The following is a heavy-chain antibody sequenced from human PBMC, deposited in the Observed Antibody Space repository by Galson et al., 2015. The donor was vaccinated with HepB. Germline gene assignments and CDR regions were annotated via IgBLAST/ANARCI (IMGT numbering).Heavy chain of an antibody. Sequence: SVKVSCKASGSAFTGHYIHWVRQAPGQGLECMGIINPSGGSTTYAQKFQGRVTMTRDTSTSTAYMELSSLRSEDTAVYYCARQSSSWGYYYYGMDVWGQGTTVTVSS. CDR1: GSAFTGHY. CDR2: INPSGGST. CDR3: ARQSSSWGYYYYGMDV. V-gene: IGHV1-46*01. J-gene: IGHJ6*02. D-gene: IGHD6-13*01.